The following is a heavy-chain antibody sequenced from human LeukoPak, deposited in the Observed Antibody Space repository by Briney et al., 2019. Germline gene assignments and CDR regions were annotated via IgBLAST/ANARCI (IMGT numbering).Heavy chain of an antibody. V-gene: IGHV1-46*01. Sequence: ASVKVSCKASGYTFTSYGISWVRQAPGQGLEWMGIINPSGGSTSYAQKFQGRVTMTRNTSISTAYMELSSLRSEDTAVYYCARSSGTVTTSLYYYYYYMDVWGKGTTVTISS. CDR1: GYTFTSYG. CDR2: INPSGGST. D-gene: IGHD4-17*01. CDR3: ARSSGTVTTSLYYYYYYMDV. J-gene: IGHJ6*03.